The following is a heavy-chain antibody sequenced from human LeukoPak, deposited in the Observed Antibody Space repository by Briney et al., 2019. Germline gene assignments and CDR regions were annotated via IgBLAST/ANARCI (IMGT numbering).Heavy chain of an antibody. J-gene: IGHJ4*02. CDR3: AKLSSGWSYFDY. CDR1: GFTFSSYG. Sequence: GGSLRLSCAASGFTFSSYGMHWVRQAPGKGLEWVAVISYDGSNKYYADSVKGRFPISRDNSKNTLYLQMNSLRAEDTAVYYCAKLSSGWSYFDYWGQGTLVTVSS. D-gene: IGHD6-19*01. CDR2: ISYDGSNK. V-gene: IGHV3-30*18.